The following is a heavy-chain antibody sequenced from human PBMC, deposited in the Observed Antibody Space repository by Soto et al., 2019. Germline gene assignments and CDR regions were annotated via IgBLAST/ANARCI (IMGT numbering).Heavy chain of an antibody. J-gene: IGHJ4*02. CDR1: GFTFSSYA. Sequence: GGSLRLSCAASGFTFSSYALSWVRQPPGKGLEWVSSISGTGGSTTYPDSVRGRFTISRDNSKNMLYLQMNNLRGEDTAIYYCAKDAGDSITKYYYFDNSGQGTLVTVSS. D-gene: IGHD2-2*01. CDR3: AKDAGDSITKYYYFDN. V-gene: IGHV3-23*01. CDR2: ISGTGGST.